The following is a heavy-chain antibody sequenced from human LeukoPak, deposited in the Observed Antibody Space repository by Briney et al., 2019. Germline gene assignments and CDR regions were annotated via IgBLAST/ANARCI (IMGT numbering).Heavy chain of an antibody. Sequence: SETLSLTCTVSGGSISSGDYYWSWIRQPPGKGLEWTGYIYYSGSTYYNPSLKSRVTISVDTSKNQFSLKLSSVTAADTAVYYCARVLVESYYDSSGYYEYYFDYWGQGTLVTVSS. CDR1: GGSISSGDYY. CDR3: ARVLVESYYDSSGYYEYYFDY. V-gene: IGHV4-30-4*02. J-gene: IGHJ4*02. D-gene: IGHD3-22*01. CDR2: IYYSGST.